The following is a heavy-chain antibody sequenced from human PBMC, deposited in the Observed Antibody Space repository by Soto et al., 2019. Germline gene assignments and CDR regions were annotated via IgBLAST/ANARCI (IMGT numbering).Heavy chain of an antibody. J-gene: IGHJ4*02. D-gene: IGHD5-12*01. CDR3: AREGDGYNDY. CDR1: GYMFRSYG. Sequence: GASVKVSCKASGYMFRSYGISWVRQAPGQGLEWMGGIIPIFGTANYAQKFQGRVTITADESTSTAYMELSSLRSEDTAVYYCAREGDGYNDYWGQGTLVTVSS. V-gene: IGHV1-69*13. CDR2: IIPIFGTA.